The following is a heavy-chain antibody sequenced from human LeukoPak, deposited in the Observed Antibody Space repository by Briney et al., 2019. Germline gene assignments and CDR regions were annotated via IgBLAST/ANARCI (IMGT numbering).Heavy chain of an antibody. CDR3: ARTYSSGWYPGAYYFDY. Sequence: SETLSLTCAVSGGSISSGGYSWSWIRQPPGKGLEWIGYIYHSGSTYYNPSLKSRVTISVDRSKNQFSLKLSSVTAADTAVYYCARTYSSGWYPGAYYFDYWGQGTLVTVSS. CDR2: IYHSGST. CDR1: GGSISSGGYS. D-gene: IGHD6-19*01. V-gene: IGHV4-30-2*01. J-gene: IGHJ4*02.